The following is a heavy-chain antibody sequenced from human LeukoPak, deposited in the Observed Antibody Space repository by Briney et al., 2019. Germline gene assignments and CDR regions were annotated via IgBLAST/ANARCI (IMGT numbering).Heavy chain of an antibody. CDR1: GGSISSYY. CDR3: ARAGRDGYNGDY. J-gene: IGHJ4*02. CDR2: IYYSGST. Sequence: PSETLSLTCTVSGGSISSYYWSWIRQPPGKGLEWIGYIYYSGSTNYNPSLKSRVTISVDTSKNQFSLKLSSVTAADTAVYYCARAGRDGYNGDYWGQGTLVTASS. D-gene: IGHD5-24*01. V-gene: IGHV4-59*01.